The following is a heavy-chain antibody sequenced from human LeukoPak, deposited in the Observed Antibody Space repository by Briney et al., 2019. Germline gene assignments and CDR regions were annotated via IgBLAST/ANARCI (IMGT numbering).Heavy chain of an antibody. CDR1: GGSISSYY. J-gene: IGHJ4*02. Sequence: SETLSLTCTASGGSISSYYWSWIRKPPGKGMEWIGYIYYSGSTNYNPSLKSQVTISVDTSKNQFSLKLSSVTAADTAVYYCAREYSSSWYSGHFDYWGQGTLVTVSS. D-gene: IGHD6-13*01. V-gene: IGHV4-59*01. CDR2: IYYSGST. CDR3: AREYSSSWYSGHFDY.